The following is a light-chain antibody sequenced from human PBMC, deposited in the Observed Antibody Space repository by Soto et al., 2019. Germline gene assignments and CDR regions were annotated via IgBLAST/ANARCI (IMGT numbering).Light chain of an antibody. V-gene: IGLV2-14*01. CDR1: SSDVGGYNY. CDR3: SSYTSSSTVD. Sequence: QPVLTQPASVSGSPGQSITISCTGTSSDVGGYNYVSWYQQHPGKAPKLMIYDVSNRPSGVSNRFSGSKSGNTASLTISGLQAEDEADYYCSSYTSSSTVDFGTGTKLTVL. J-gene: IGLJ1*01. CDR2: DVS.